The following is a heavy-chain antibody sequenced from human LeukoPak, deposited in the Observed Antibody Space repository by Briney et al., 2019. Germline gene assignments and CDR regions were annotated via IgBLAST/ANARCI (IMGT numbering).Heavy chain of an antibody. CDR3: ARDKAAAFDC. CDR2: IWYDGSNK. D-gene: IGHD2-15*01. J-gene: IGHJ4*02. CDR1: RSTFSNYG. Sequence: GGSLRLSCAASRSTFSNYGMHWVRQAPGKGLEWVAVIWYDGSNKYYADSVKGRFTVSRDNSKNTLYLQMNSLRAEDTAVYYCARDKAAAFDCWGQGTLVTVSS. V-gene: IGHV3-33*01.